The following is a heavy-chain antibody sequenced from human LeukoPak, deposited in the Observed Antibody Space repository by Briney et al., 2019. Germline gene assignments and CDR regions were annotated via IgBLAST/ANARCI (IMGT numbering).Heavy chain of an antibody. CDR1: GFTFSSYA. D-gene: IGHD4-17*01. V-gene: IGHV3-30-3*02. CDR2: ISYDGSNK. CDR3: AKPLIDYGDYAFDI. J-gene: IGHJ3*02. Sequence: PGGSLRLSCAASGFTFSSYAMHWVRQAPGKGLEWVAVISYDGSNKYYADSVKGRFTISRDNSKNTLYLQMNSLRAEDTAVYYCAKPLIDYGDYAFDIWGQGTMVTVSS.